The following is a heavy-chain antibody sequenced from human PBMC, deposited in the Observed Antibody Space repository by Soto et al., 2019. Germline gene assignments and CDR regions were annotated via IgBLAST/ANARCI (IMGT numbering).Heavy chain of an antibody. CDR2: FDPEDGET. CDR1: GYTLTELS. D-gene: IGHD4-17*01. J-gene: IGHJ1*01. V-gene: IGHV1-24*01. CDR3: ATDHGTTVTTRYFQH. Sequence: ASVKVSCKVSGYTLTELSMHWVRQAPGKGLEWMGGFDPEDGETIYAQKFQGRVTMTEDTSTDTAYMELSSLRSEDTAVYYCATDHGTTVTTRYFQHWGQGTLVTVSS.